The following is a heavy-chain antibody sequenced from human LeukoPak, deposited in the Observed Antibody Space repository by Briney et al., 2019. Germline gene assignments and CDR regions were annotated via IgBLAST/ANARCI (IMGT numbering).Heavy chain of an antibody. D-gene: IGHD2/OR15-2a*01. J-gene: IGHJ3*02. CDR3: ARSTLSAQAFDI. V-gene: IGHV3-66*01. Sequence: GGSLRLSCAASGFTVSSYYMSWVRQAPGKGLEWVSVIYTDASTSYADSVKGRFTISRDNSKNTLYLQMNSLRVEDTAVYYCARSTLSAQAFDIWGQGTMVTVSS. CDR2: IYTDAST. CDR1: GFTVSSYY.